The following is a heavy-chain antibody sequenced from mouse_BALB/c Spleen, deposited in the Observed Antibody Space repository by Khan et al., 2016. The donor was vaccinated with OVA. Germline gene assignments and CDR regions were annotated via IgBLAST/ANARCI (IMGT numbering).Heavy chain of an antibody. J-gene: IGHJ3*01. CDR2: ISTYYGDA. CDR1: GYTFTDFT. CDR3: TRGGGGNRFAY. V-gene: IGHV1S137*01. Sequence: QVQLKESGAELVRPGVSVKISCKGSGYTFTDFTMHWVKQSHAKSLEWIGVISTYYGDATYNQKFKGKATMTVDKASSTAHIELARLTAEDSAIYYCTRGGGGNRFAYWGQGTLVTVSA.